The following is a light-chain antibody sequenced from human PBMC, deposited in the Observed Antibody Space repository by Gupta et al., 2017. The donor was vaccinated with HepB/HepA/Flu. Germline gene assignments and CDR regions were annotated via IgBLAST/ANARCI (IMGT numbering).Light chain of an antibody. J-gene: IGKJ5*01. CDR1: QSVSSY. CDR2: DAS. V-gene: IGKV3-11*01. CDR3: QQRSNWPVT. Sequence: IVLTPSPATLSLSPGERATLSCRTSQSVSSYLAWYQQKPGQAPRLLIYDASNRATGIPARFSGSGSGTEFTLTISSLEPEDFAVYYCQQRSNWPVTFGQGTRLEI.